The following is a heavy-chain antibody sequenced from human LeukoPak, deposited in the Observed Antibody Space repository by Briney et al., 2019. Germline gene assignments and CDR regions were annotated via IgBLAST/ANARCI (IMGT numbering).Heavy chain of an antibody. CDR1: VGSISSSSYY. J-gene: IGHJ4*02. CDR3: AREEDGKGFDY. CDR2: IYYSGST. D-gene: IGHD5-24*01. Sequence: SETLSLTCTVSVGSISSSSYYWGWIRQPPGKGLEWIGSIYYSGSTYYNPSLKSRVTISVDTSKNQFSLKLSSVTAADTAVYYCAREEDGKGFDYWGQGTLVTVSS. V-gene: IGHV4-39*07.